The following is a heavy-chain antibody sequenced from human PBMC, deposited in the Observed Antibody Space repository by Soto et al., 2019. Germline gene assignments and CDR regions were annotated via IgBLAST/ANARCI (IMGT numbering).Heavy chain of an antibody. J-gene: IGHJ3*02. CDR1: GFTFSSYG. V-gene: IGHV3-33*01. D-gene: IGHD3-3*01. CDR2: IWYDGSNK. CDR3: ARARGWVRSEWLDAFDI. Sequence: GGSLRLSCAASGFTFSSYGMHWVRQAPGKGLEWVAVIWYDGSNKYYADSVKGRFTISRDNSKNTLYLQMNSLRAEDTAVYYCARARGWVRSEWLDAFDIWGQGTMVTVSS.